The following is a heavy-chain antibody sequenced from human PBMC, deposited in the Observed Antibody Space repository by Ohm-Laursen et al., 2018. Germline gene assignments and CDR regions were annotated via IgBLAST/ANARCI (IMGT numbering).Heavy chain of an antibody. CDR1: GYSISSGYF. V-gene: IGHV4-38-2*01. Sequence: TLSLTCAVSGYSISSGYFWGWIRQPPGKGLEWIGTIYHSGSTYYNPSLKSRVTISVDTSKNQFSLKLSSVTAADTALYYCARGLWWFDPWGQGTLVTVSS. CDR3: ARGLWWFDP. CDR2: IYHSGST. J-gene: IGHJ5*02.